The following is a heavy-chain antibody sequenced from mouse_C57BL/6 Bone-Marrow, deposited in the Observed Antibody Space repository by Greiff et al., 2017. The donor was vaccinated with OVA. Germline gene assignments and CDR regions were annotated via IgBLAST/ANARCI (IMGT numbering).Heavy chain of an antibody. J-gene: IGHJ3*01. D-gene: IGHD2-5*01. CDR3: SSGVGDYSNLSCAD. CDR1: GYAFSSSW. Sequence: VPLQQSGPELVKPGASVKISCKASGYAFSSSWMNWVKQRPGKGLEWIGRIYPGDGDTNYNGKFKGKATLTADKSSSTAYMQLSSLTSEDSAIYFCSSGVGDYSNLSCADWGQGTLVTVSA. V-gene: IGHV1-82*01. CDR2: IYPGDGDT.